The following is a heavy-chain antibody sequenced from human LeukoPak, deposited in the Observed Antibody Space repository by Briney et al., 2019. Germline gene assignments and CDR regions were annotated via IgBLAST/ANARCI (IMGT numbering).Heavy chain of an antibody. J-gene: IGHJ6*02. CDR1: GFTFSSYG. Sequence: GGSLRLSCTASGFTFSSYGMHWVRQTPGKRLDWVAVISYDGSEKHHAGSVKGRFTISRDNSKNTLYLEMNDLRPEDTAFYYCAKELYALYYYAMDVWGQGATVTVSS. V-gene: IGHV3-30*18. CDR2: ISYDGSEK. CDR3: AKELYALYYYAMDV. D-gene: IGHD2-2*02.